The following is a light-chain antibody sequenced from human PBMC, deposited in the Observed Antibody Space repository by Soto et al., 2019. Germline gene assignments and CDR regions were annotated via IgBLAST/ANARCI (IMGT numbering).Light chain of an antibody. CDR2: GAS. V-gene: IGKV3-15*01. J-gene: IGKJ5*01. Sequence: EIVMTQSPATLSVSPWERATLSCRASQNILSNLAWYQQKPGQAPRLLIYGASTRATGIPARFSGSGSGTESTLTISSLQSEDFEIYYCQQYNNWPITFGQGTRLEIK. CDR1: QNILSN. CDR3: QQYNNWPIT.